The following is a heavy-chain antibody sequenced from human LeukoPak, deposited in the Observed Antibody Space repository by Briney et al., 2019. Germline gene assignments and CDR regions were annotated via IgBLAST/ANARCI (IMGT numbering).Heavy chain of an antibody. V-gene: IGHV3-23*01. Sequence: PGGSRRLSCAVSGFTFSSFAMSWVRQAPGKGLEWVSAISNNGGYTYYADSVQGRFTISRDNSKSTLCLQMNSLRAEDTAVYYCAKQLGYCSDGSCYFPYWGQGTLVTVSS. J-gene: IGHJ4*02. CDR2: ISNNGGYT. D-gene: IGHD2-15*01. CDR1: GFTFSSFA. CDR3: AKQLGYCSDGSCYFPY.